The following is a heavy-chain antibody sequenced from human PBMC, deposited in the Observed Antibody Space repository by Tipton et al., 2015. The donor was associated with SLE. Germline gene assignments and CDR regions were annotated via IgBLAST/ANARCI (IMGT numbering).Heavy chain of an antibody. V-gene: IGHV3-9*01. Sequence: SLRLSCEASEFTFSIYAMSWVRQAPGKGLEWVSGISWNSGSIGYADSVKGRFTISRDNAKNSLYLQMNSLRAEDTAVYYCARQYYDFWSPMDVWGKGTTVTVSS. CDR1: EFTFSIYA. D-gene: IGHD3-3*01. CDR3: ARQYYDFWSPMDV. CDR2: ISWNSGSI. J-gene: IGHJ6*04.